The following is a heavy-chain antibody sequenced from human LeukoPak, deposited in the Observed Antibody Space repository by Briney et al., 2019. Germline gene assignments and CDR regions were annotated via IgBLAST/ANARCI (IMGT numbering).Heavy chain of an antibody. Sequence: PGGSLRLSCAASGFTFSSSQMNWVRQAAGKGLQWVSFISITGSTTYYADSVKGRFIISRDEAENSLYLQMSSLRVEDTAIYYCARTLDGLPGDLWGQGTLVTVSS. D-gene: IGHD3-10*01. V-gene: IGHV3-48*03. CDR1: GFTFSSSQ. CDR3: ARTLDGLPGDL. J-gene: IGHJ5*02. CDR2: ISITGSTT.